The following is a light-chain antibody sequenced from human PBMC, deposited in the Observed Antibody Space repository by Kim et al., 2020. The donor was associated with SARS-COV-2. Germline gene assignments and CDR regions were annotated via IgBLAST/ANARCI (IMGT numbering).Light chain of an antibody. CDR3: QTWGAGFQV. CDR1: SGHDIYV. Sequence: SVNLTCTRSSGHDIYVIAWHQQKPEKGPRFLMKVNNDGTHFKGDGIPARFSAASSGTERWLTIASVQSEDEADYYCQTWGAGFQVFGGGTQLTVL. V-gene: IGLV4-69*01. CDR2: VNNDGTH. J-gene: IGLJ2*01.